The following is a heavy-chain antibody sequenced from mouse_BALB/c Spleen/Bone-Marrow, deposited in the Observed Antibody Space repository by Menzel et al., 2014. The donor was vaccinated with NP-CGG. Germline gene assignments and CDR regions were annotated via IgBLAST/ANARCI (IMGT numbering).Heavy chain of an antibody. CDR1: GFTFSYYA. CDR2: ISSGGSYT. Sequence: EVQRVESGGGLVKPGGSLKLSCAASGFTFSYYAMSWVRQSPEKSLEWVAEISSGGSYTYYPDTVTGRFTISRDNAKNTLYLEMRSLRSEDTAMYYCARDSSGYFDYWGQGTTLTVSS. CDR3: ARDSSGYFDY. D-gene: IGHD3-1*01. V-gene: IGHV5-9-4*01. J-gene: IGHJ2*01.